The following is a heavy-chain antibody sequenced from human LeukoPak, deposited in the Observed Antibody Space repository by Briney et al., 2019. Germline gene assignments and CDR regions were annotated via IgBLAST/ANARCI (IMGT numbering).Heavy chain of an antibody. CDR2: MIPIFGTA. D-gene: IGHD4-17*01. V-gene: IGHV1-69*13. CDR1: GGTFSSYA. Sequence: SVKVSCKASGGTFSSYAISWVRQAPGQGLEWMGGMIPIFGTANYAQKFQGRVTITADESTSTAHMELSSLRSEDTAVYYCASFPTTVTTYADYWGQGTLVTVSS. J-gene: IGHJ4*02. CDR3: ASFPTTVTTYADY.